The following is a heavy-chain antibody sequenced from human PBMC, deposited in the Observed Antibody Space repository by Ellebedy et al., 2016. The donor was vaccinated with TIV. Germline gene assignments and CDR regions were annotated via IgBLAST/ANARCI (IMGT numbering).Heavy chain of an antibody. Sequence: AASVKVSCKASGYTITSYGIHWVRQAPGQSLEWMGWISGGDGNTKYSQKFQDRVSITRDTSANTVHMELSSLRSEDTAVYHCATGRRGARGDYWGQGTLVIVSS. D-gene: IGHD1-26*01. CDR3: ATGRRGARGDY. V-gene: IGHV1-3*01. CDR1: GYTITSYG. CDR2: ISGGDGNT. J-gene: IGHJ4*02.